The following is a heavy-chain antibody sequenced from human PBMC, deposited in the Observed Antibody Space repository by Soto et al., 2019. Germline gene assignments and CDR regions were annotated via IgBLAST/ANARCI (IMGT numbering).Heavy chain of an antibody. CDR1: GFTFSSYG. CDR2: ISYDGSNK. Sequence: QVQLVESGGGVVQPGRSLRLSCAASGFTFSSYGMHWVRQAPGKGLEWVAVISYDGSNKYYADSVKGRFTISRDNSKNTLYLQMNSLRGEDTAVYYCAKDRADGWFDPWGQGTLVTVSS. J-gene: IGHJ5*02. CDR3: AKDRADGWFDP. V-gene: IGHV3-30*18. D-gene: IGHD3-10*01.